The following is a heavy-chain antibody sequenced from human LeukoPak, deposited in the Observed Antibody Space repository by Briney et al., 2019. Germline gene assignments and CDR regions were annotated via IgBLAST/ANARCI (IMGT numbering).Heavy chain of an antibody. D-gene: IGHD3-22*01. CDR3: AIMHGYYDGSGYWVQ. Sequence: GGSLRLSCAASGFTFGSYGMSWVRQAPGKGLEWVLFTPNADRTSYADSVEGRFTISRDNPRNTLYMQMNSLRDEDTALYYCAIMHGYYDGSGYWVQWGQGTLVTVSS. CDR2: TPNADRT. J-gene: IGHJ1*01. V-gene: IGHV3-23*01. CDR1: GFTFGSYG.